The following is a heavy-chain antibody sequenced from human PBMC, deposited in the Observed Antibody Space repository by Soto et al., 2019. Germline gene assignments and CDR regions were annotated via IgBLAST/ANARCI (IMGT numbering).Heavy chain of an antibody. J-gene: IGHJ3*02. V-gene: IGHV3-33*01. Sequence: GSLRPSCSASGFTFSSYGMHWVRQAPGKGLEWVAVIWYDGSNKYYADSVKGRFTISRDNSKNTLYLQMNSLRAEDTAVYYCARGRDSLPASAFDIWGQGTMVTV. CDR1: GFTFSSYG. CDR2: IWYDGSNK. D-gene: IGHD3-22*01. CDR3: ARGRDSLPASAFDI.